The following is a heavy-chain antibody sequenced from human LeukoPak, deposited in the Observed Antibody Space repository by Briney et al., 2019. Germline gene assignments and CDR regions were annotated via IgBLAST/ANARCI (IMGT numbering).Heavy chain of an antibody. D-gene: IGHD3-10*01. CDR3: ARRMAAVTDAFDI. Sequence: SETLSLTCNVSGDSLTSHFWGWIRQPPGKGLEWIGYVFHSGTTNYSPSLKSRVTISLDTSKKQFYLRLASVTAADTALYYCARRMAAVTDAFDIWGRGTMVSVSS. J-gene: IGHJ3*02. CDR2: VFHSGTT. V-gene: IGHV4-59*08. CDR1: GDSLTSHF.